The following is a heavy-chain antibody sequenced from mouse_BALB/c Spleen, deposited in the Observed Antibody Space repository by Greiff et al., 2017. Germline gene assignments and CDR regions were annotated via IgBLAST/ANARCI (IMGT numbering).Heavy chain of an antibody. V-gene: IGHV14-4*02. J-gene: IGHJ2*01. CDR2: IDPENGDT. CDR3: NAWGGGKVDY. CDR1: GFNIKDYY. Sequence: VQLQQSGAELVRSGALVKLSCTASGFNIKDYYMHWVKQRPEQGLEWIGWIDPENGDTEYAPKFQGKATMTADTSSNTAYLQLSSLTSEDTAVYYCNAWGGGKVDYWGQGTTLTVSS.